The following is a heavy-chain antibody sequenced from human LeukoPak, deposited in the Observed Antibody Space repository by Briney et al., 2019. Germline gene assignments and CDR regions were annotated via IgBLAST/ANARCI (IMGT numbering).Heavy chain of an antibody. D-gene: IGHD2-15*01. CDR3: ARDPFAAPSGYYFDY. Sequence: WASVKVSCKASGYTFTGYYMHWVRQAPGQGLEWMGWINPNSGGTNYAQKFQGRVTMTRDTSINTAYMELSRLRSDDTAVYYCARDPFAAPSGYYFDYWGQGTLVTVSS. CDR1: GYTFTGYY. J-gene: IGHJ4*02. V-gene: IGHV1-2*02. CDR2: INPNSGGT.